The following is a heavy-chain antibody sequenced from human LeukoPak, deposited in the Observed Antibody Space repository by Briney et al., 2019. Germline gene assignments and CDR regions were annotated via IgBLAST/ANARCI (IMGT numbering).Heavy chain of an antibody. Sequence: PSETLSLTCAVYGGSFSGYYWSWIRQPPGKGLEWIGEINHSGSTNYNPSLKSRVTISVDTSKNQFSLKLSSVTAADTAVYYCARVYRDYDILSGYSPHYFDYWGQGTLVTVSS. D-gene: IGHD3-9*01. V-gene: IGHV4-34*01. J-gene: IGHJ4*02. CDR2: INHSGST. CDR1: GGSFSGYY. CDR3: ARVYRDYDILSGYSPHYFDY.